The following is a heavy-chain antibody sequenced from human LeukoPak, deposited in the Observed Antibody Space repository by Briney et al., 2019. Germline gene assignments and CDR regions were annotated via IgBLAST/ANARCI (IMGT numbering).Heavy chain of an antibody. V-gene: IGHV4-30-2*01. CDR3: ARDNGDYPYYFDF. CDR2: IYHSGST. D-gene: IGHD4-17*01. J-gene: IGHJ4*02. CDR1: GGSISSGIYS. Sequence: SETLSLTCAVSGGSISSGIYSWNWIRQPPGKGLEWIGYIYHSGSTYYNPPLKSRVTILVDRSKNQFSLKLSSVTAADTAVYYCARDNGDYPYYFDFWGQGTLVTVSS.